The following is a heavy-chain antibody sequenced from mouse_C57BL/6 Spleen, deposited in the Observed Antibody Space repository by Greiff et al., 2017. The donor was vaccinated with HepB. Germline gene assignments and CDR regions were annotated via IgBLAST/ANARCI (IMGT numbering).Heavy chain of an antibody. D-gene: IGHD1-1*01. CDR2: IYPGDGDT. J-gene: IGHJ4*01. V-gene: IGHV1-80*01. Sequence: QVQLQQSGAELVKPGASVKISCKASGYAFSSYWMNWVKQRPGKGLEWIGQIYPGDGDTNYNGKFKGKATLTADKSSSTAYMQLSSLTSEDSAVYFGARYYGSSYGGYAMDYWGQGTSVTVSS. CDR3: ARYYGSSYGGYAMDY. CDR1: GYAFSSYW.